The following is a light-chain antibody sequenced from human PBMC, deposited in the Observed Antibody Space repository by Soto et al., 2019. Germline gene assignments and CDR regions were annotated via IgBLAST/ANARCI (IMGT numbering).Light chain of an antibody. Sequence: QPVLTQSPSVSASLGASVKLTCTLSSGHSTYAIAWHQQQPEKGPRYLMKINSDGSHSKGDGIPDRFSGSRSGAERSLTISSLQSEDEADYYCQTWGTGIRLFGGGTKVTVL. CDR2: INSDGSH. CDR1: SGHSTYA. CDR3: QTWGTGIRL. J-gene: IGLJ3*02. V-gene: IGLV4-69*02.